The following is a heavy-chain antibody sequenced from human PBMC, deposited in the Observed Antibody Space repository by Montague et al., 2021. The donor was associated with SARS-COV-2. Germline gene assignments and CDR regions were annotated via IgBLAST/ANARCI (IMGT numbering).Heavy chain of an antibody. V-gene: IGHV4-61*01. CDR1: GGSVSSGSYY. J-gene: IGHJ6*02. CDR2: IYYSGST. Sequence: SETLSLTCTVSGGSVSSGSYYWSWIRQPPGKGLEWIGYIYYSGSTNYNPSLKSRVTIPVDTSKNQFSLKLSSVTAADTAVYYCARDPWRITIFGVVTRYGMDVWGQGTTVTVSS. D-gene: IGHD3-3*01. CDR3: ARDPWRITIFGVVTRYGMDV.